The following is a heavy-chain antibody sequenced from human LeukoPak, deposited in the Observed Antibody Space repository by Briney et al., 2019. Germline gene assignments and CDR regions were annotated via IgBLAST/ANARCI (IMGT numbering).Heavy chain of an antibody. CDR2: INHSGST. Sequence: PSETLSLTCAVYGGSFGGYYWSWIRQPPGKGLEWIGEINHSGSTNYNPSLKSRVTISVDTSKNQFSLKLSSVTAADTAVYYCARGPGFGEFVWFDPWGQGTLVTVSS. D-gene: IGHD3-10*01. V-gene: IGHV4-34*01. CDR1: GGSFGGYY. CDR3: ARGPGFGEFVWFDP. J-gene: IGHJ5*02.